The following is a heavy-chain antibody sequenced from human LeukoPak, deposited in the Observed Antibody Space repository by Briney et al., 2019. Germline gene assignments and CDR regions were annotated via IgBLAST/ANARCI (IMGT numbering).Heavy chain of an antibody. Sequence: ASVKVSCKASGYTFTSYCISWVRQAPGQGLEWMGWISAYNGNTKYTQKLQGRVTMTTDTSTNTAYMELRSLRSDDTAVYYCARDTSSELNSPSSLFDYWGQGTLVTVSS. V-gene: IGHV1-18*01. CDR2: ISAYNGNT. D-gene: IGHD2-2*01. CDR3: ARDTSSELNSPSSLFDY. J-gene: IGHJ4*02. CDR1: GYTFTSYC.